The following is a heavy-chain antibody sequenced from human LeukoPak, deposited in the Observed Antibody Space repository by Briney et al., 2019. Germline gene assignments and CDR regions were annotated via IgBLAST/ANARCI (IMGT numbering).Heavy chain of an antibody. CDR2: ISGSTYST. CDR1: GFIFNSYG. J-gene: IGHJ4*02. Sequence: GGSLRLSCAASGFIFNSYGMSWVRQAPGEGLEWVSGISGSTYSTYYADSVKGRFTISRDDSKNTLYLQMNSLRAEDTAVYYCAKDQLNRFCSGGTCSTTHDYWGQGTLVTVSS. CDR3: AKDQLNRFCSGGTCSTTHDY. V-gene: IGHV3-23*01. D-gene: IGHD2-15*01.